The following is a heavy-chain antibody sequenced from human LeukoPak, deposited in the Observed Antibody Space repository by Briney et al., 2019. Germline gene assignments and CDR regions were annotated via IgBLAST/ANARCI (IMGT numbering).Heavy chain of an antibody. Sequence: SVKVSCKASGGRFGNYALNWVRQAPGQRFEWMGAITPLYGASNYAQKFQGRLTIVADESTGTGYMELRSLSSEDTAVYYCAADSHTSGFDYWAQGTLVTVSS. CDR3: AADSHTSGFDY. D-gene: IGHD1-1*01. CDR1: GGRFGNYA. CDR2: ITPLYGAS. V-gene: IGHV1-69*13. J-gene: IGHJ4*02.